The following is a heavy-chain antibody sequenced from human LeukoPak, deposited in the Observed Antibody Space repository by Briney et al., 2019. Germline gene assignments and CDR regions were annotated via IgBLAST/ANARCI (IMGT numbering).Heavy chain of an antibody. CDR2: IYPGDSDT. D-gene: IGHD3-22*01. CDR3: ARVVGGNYYDSSGYSPSPYYYYGMDV. V-gene: IGHV5-51*01. J-gene: IGHJ6*02. Sequence: GESLKISCKGSGYSSTSYWIGWVRQMPGKGLEWMGIIYPGDSDTRYSPSFQGQVTISADKSISTAYLQWSSLKASDTAMYYCARVVGGNYYDSSGYSPSPYYYYGMDVWGQGTTVTVSS. CDR1: GYSSTSYW.